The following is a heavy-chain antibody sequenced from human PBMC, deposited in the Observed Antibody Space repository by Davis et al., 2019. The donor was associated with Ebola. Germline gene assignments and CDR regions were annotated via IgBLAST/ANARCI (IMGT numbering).Heavy chain of an antibody. D-gene: IGHD6-19*01. CDR3: ARNSSGFGHFDY. Sequence: PSETLSLTCTVSGASMTEDINYWSWLRQPPGKGLEWIGTMYYSGSTYYNPSLKSRLPLSVDTSRNQFSLGLTSVTTADTAIYYCARNSSGFGHFDYWGQGILITVSS. CDR2: MYYSGST. J-gene: IGHJ4*02. CDR1: GASMTEDINY. V-gene: IGHV4-39*07.